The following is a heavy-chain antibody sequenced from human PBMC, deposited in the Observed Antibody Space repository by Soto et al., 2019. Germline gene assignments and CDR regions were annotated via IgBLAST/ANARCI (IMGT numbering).Heavy chain of an antibody. D-gene: IGHD6-19*01. V-gene: IGHV1-69*06. CDR2: IIPIFSTA. Sequence: DTGQGLEWMGGIIPIFSTANYAQKFQGRVTITADTSKNQFSLQLNSVTPEDTAVYYCARGPRQQWLVHSYYYGMDVWGQGTTVTVSS. J-gene: IGHJ6*02. CDR3: ARGPRQQWLVHSYYYGMDV.